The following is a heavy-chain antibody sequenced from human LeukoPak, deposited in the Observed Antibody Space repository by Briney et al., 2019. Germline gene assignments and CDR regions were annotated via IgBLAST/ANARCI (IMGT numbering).Heavy chain of an antibody. V-gene: IGHV1-46*01. D-gene: IGHD5-12*01. J-gene: IGHJ4*02. CDR1: GYTFTSYY. CDR2: INPSGGST. CDR3: ARDGYSGYDLNENFDY. Sequence: GASVKVSCKASGYTFTSYYMHWVRQAPGQGLEWMGIINPSGGSTSYAQKFQGRVTMTRDMSTSTVYMELSSLRSEDTAVYYCARDGYSGYDLNENFDYWGQGTLVTVSS.